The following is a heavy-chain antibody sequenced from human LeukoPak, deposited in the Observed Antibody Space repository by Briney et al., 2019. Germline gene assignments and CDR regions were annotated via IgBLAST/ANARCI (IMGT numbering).Heavy chain of an antibody. CDR2: INHSGST. CDR1: GGSFSGYY. D-gene: IGHD5-18*01. J-gene: IGHJ6*02. Sequence: SETLSLTCAVYGGSFSGYYWSWIRQPPGKGLEWIGEINHSGSTNYNPSLKSRVTISVDTSKNQFSLKLSSVTAADTAVYYCARHDTAMATDYGMDVWGQGTTVTVSS. CDR3: ARHDTAMATDYGMDV. V-gene: IGHV4-34*01.